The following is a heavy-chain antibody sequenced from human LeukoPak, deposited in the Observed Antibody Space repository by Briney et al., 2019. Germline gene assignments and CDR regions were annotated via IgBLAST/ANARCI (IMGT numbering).Heavy chain of an antibody. D-gene: IGHD1-14*01. Sequence: GGSLRLSCAASGFTFDDYAMHWVRQAPGKGLEWVSGISWNSGSIGYADSVKGRFTISRDNAKNSLYLQMNSLRAEDMALYYCAKGGGGINYYCMDVWGKGTTVTVSS. J-gene: IGHJ6*03. CDR1: GFTFDDYA. V-gene: IGHV3-9*03. CDR2: ISWNSGSI. CDR3: AKGGGGINYYCMDV.